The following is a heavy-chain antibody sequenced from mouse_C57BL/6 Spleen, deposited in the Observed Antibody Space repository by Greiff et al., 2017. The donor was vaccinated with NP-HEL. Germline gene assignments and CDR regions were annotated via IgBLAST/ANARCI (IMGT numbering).Heavy chain of an antibody. CDR3: ARDPDYYGSWFAY. CDR2: ISYDGSN. D-gene: IGHD1-1*01. Sequence: DVKLQESGPGLVKPSQSLSLTCSVTGYSITSGYYWNWIRQFPGNKLEWMGYISYDGSNNYNPSLKNRISITRDTSKNQFFLKLNSVTTEDTATYYCARDPDYYGSWFAYWGQGTLVTVSA. CDR1: GYSITSGYY. V-gene: IGHV3-6*01. J-gene: IGHJ3*01.